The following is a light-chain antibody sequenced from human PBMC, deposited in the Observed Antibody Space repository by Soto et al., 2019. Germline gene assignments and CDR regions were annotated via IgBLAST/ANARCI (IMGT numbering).Light chain of an antibody. CDR2: GAS. J-gene: IGKJ3*01. CDR3: QQYGSSPFT. Sequence: EFVLTQSPGTLSLFPGERATLSCRASQSVSSSYLAWYQQKPGQAPRLLIYGASSRATGIPDRFSGSGSGTDFTLTISRLEPEDFAVYYCQQYGSSPFTFGPGTTVDIK. V-gene: IGKV3-20*01. CDR1: QSVSSSY.